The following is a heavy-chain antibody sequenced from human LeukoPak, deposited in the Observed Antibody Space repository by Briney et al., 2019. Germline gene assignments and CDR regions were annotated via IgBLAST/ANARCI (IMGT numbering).Heavy chain of an antibody. CDR2: ISSSSSYI. V-gene: IGHV3-21*01. J-gene: IGHJ3*02. CDR1: GFTFSSYS. Sequence: GGSLRLSCAASGFTFSSYSMNWVRPAPGKGLKWVSSISSSSSYIYYADSVKGRFTISRDNAKNSLYLQINSLRAEDTAVYYCARDPLKRAFDIWGQGTMVTVSS. CDR3: ARDPLKRAFDI.